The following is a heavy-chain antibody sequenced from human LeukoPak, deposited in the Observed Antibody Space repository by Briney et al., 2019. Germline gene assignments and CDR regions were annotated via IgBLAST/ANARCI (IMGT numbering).Heavy chain of an antibody. V-gene: IGHV4-39*07. J-gene: IGHJ3*02. CDR1: GGSISSSSYY. D-gene: IGHD3-22*01. CDR2: IYHSGST. CDR3: ARGRSTRNYYDSSEREVDAFDI. Sequence: PSETLSLTCTVSGGSISSSSYYWGWIRQPPGKGLEWIGSIYHSGSTYYNPSLQSRVTISLDTSKNQFSMRLSSVTAADTAVYYCARGRSTRNYYDSSEREVDAFDIWGQGTMVTVSS.